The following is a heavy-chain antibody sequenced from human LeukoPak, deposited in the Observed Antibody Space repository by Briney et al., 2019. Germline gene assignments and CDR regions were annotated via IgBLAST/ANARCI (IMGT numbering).Heavy chain of an antibody. J-gene: IGHJ4*02. Sequence: ASVEVSCKASGYTFTTYAMHWVRQAPGQRLEWMGWINAGNGNTKYSQKFQGRVTITRDTSASTAYMELSSLRSEDTAVYYCARDPVDCTNGVCYNYFDYWGQGTLVTVSS. CDR3: ARDPVDCTNGVCYNYFDY. D-gene: IGHD2-8*01. CDR2: INAGNGNT. CDR1: GYTFTTYA. V-gene: IGHV1-3*01.